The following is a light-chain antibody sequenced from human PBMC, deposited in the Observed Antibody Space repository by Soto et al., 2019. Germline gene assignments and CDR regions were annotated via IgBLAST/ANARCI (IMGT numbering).Light chain of an antibody. Sequence: EIVLTQSPGTQSLSPGERATLSCRASQSVNPYYLAWYQQKPGQAPRLLIYSASSRATGIPDRFRGSGSGTDFTLTISRLEPEDFVVYYCQYYGSSPWTFGQGTKVEIK. V-gene: IGKV3-20*01. CDR3: QYYGSSPWT. CDR2: SAS. CDR1: QSVNPYY. J-gene: IGKJ1*01.